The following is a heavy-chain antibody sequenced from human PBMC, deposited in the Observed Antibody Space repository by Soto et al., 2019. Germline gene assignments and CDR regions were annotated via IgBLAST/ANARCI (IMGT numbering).Heavy chain of an antibody. CDR1: GGSISSGGYY. D-gene: IGHD1-20*01. V-gene: IGHV4-31*03. J-gene: IGHJ4*02. Sequence: SETLSLTCTVSGGSISSGGYYWSWIRQHPGKGLEWIGYIYYSGSTYYNPSLKSRVTISVDTSKNQFSLKLSSVTAADTAVYYCARVGRITGTPGYGYFDYWGQGTLVTVSS. CDR2: IYYSGST. CDR3: ARVGRITGTPGYGYFDY.